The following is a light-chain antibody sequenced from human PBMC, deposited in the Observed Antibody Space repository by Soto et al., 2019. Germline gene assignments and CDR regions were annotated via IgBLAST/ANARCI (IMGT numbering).Light chain of an antibody. J-gene: IGKJ1*01. CDR2: RAS. CDR3: LQYHNLWA. CDR1: QNIYNN. V-gene: IGKV3-15*01. Sequence: IVMTQSPATLSVSPGERATLSCRASQNIYNNIAWYQHRPGQAPRLLIYRASTRATGVPARFSGSGFETEYTLTISSLQSEDFAIYSCLQYHNLWAFGQGT.